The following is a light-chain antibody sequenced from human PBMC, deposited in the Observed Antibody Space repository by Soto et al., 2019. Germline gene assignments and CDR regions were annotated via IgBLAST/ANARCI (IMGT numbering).Light chain of an antibody. J-gene: IGKJ5*01. Sequence: EILLTPSPGPLSLSPGERAPLSCRAIQSVSNNYLAWYQQKPGQAPRLLIYDASNRATGIPARFSGSGSGTDFTLTISSLEPEDFAVYYCQQRSNWLPITFGQGTRLEIK. CDR2: DAS. CDR1: QSVSNNY. V-gene: IGKV3-11*01. CDR3: QQRSNWLPIT.